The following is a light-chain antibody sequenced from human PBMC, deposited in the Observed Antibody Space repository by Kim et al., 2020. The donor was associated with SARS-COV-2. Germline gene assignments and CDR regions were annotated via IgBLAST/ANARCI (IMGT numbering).Light chain of an antibody. CDR2: AVT. V-gene: IGLV2-11*01. CDR3: CSYAGSSTFLV. Sequence: QSVLTQPRSVSGSPGQSVTISCTGTSSDVGGYNHLSWYQQHPGKAPKLIIFAVTKRPSGVPDRFSGSRSGNTASLTISGLQAEDEADYYCCSYAGSSTFLVLGGGTQLTVL. CDR1: SSDVGGYNH. J-gene: IGLJ2*01.